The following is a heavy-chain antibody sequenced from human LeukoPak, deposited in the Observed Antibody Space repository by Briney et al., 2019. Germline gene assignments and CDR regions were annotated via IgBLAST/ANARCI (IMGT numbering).Heavy chain of an antibody. J-gene: IGHJ4*02. CDR1: GGSFSGYY. CDR3: ARARSDSSWYSIYYFDY. CDR2: INHSGST. V-gene: IGHV4-34*01. Sequence: SGTLSLTCAVYGGSFSGYYWSWIRQPPGKGLEWIGEINHSGSTNYNPSLKSRVTISVDTSKNQFSLKLSSVTAADTAVYYCARARSDSSWYSIYYFDYWGQGTLVTVSP. D-gene: IGHD6-13*01.